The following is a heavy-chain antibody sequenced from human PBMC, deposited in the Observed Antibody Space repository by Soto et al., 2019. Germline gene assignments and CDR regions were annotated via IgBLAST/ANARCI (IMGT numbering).Heavy chain of an antibody. D-gene: IGHD1-26*01. CDR3: AKGGVGSTSNAFDI. J-gene: IGHJ3*02. V-gene: IGHV3-30*18. CDR2: ISYDGSNK. Sequence: AGGSLRLCCAASGFTFRSYGMHWVRQAPGKGLEWVAVISYDGSNKYYADSVKGRFTISRDNSKNTLYLQMNSLRAEDTAVYYCAKGGVGSTSNAFDIWGQGTMVTVSS. CDR1: GFTFRSYG.